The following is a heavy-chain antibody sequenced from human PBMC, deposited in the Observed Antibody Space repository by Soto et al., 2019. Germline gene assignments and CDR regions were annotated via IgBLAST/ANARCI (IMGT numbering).Heavy chain of an antibody. Sequence: SGPTLVNPTQTLTLTCTFSGFSLTTSRMCVTWIRQPPGKALEWLALINWRDNKYYTTSLKTRLTLSKDTSKNQVVLTLTNMDPVDTGTYYGARILKGGTFDWLQIDCWGQGTLVTVSS. CDR2: INWRDNK. D-gene: IGHD3-9*01. CDR3: ARILKGGTFDWLQIDC. V-gene: IGHV2-70*01. J-gene: IGHJ4*02. CDR1: GFSLTTSRMC.